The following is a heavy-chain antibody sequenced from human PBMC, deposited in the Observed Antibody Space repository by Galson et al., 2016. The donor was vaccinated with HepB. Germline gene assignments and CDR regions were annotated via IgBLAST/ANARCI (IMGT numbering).Heavy chain of an antibody. CDR2: IRSKPNNYAM. CDR1: GFDFSVSA. J-gene: IGHJ4*02. CDR3: TRHLSDY. V-gene: IGHV3-73*01. Sequence: SLRLSCAASGFDFSVSAMHWVRQASGKGLEWVGRIRSKPNNYAMAYAASVTGRFTISRDDSKNTAYLQMNSLKTEDTAVYYCTRHLSDYWGQGTLVTVSS.